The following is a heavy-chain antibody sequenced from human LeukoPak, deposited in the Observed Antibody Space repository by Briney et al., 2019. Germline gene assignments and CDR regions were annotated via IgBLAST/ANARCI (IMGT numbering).Heavy chain of an antibody. CDR3: ARLTPGKNWFDP. CDR1: GYSINSAYY. V-gene: IGHV4-38-2*01. J-gene: IGHJ5*02. Sequence: PSETLSLTCAVSGYSINSAYYWSWIRPPPGKGLEWIASMYHSGITYYNSSLKSRATISVDTSKNQFSLKLNSVTAADTSVYYCARLTPGKNWFDPWGHGTLVTVSS. D-gene: IGHD3-10*01. CDR2: MYHSGIT.